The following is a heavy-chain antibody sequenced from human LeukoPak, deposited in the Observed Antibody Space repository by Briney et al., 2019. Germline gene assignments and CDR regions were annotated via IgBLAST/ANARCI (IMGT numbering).Heavy chain of an antibody. CDR3: ARGRVEMATNYYFDY. D-gene: IGHD5-24*01. J-gene: IGHJ4*02. V-gene: IGHV5-51*01. CDR1: GYIFTSYW. CDR2: IYPDDSDT. Sequence: GESLKISCKAAGYIFTSYWIGGGRRMPGKGLEWMGIIYPDDSDTRYSPSFHGQVTITADKSISTAYLQWSSMKASDTDMYYCARGRVEMATNYYFDYWGQGTLVTVSS.